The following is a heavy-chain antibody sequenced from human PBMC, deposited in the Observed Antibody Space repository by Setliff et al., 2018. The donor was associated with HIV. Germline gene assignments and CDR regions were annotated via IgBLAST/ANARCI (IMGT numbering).Heavy chain of an antibody. Sequence: GESLKISCAASRFTFSSYSLNWVRQAPGKGLEWVSYISSSSSTVFYADSVKGRFTISRDDAKNSLFLQMNSLRAEDTAVYYCARDWLADGYSTKFAFDIWGQGTMVTVSS. V-gene: IGHV3-48*01. J-gene: IGHJ3*02. CDR2: ISSSSSTV. CDR1: RFTFSSYS. D-gene: IGHD5-18*01. CDR3: ARDWLADGYSTKFAFDI.